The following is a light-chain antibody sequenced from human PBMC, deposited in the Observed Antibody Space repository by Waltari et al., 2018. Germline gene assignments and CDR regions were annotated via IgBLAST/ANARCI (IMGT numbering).Light chain of an antibody. CDR1: SSDVGGHNY. CDR3: ASYTTSSTWV. CDR2: YVN. Sequence: QSALTQPASVSGSPGQSITISCTGTSSDVGGHNYVCWYQQNPGKAPKPMVYYVNQRTLGVSKPCSGSKSCNTASLTISGLQAEDEADYYCASYTTSSTWVFGGGTKLTVL. J-gene: IGLJ3*02. V-gene: IGLV2-14*01.